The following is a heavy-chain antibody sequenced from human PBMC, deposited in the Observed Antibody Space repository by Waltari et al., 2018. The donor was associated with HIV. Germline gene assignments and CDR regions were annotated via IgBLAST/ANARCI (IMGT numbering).Heavy chain of an antibody. D-gene: IGHD3-22*01. CDR3: ARDPYYYDTTYGMDV. J-gene: IGHJ6*02. CDR2: ISYDGSNK. Sequence: PGRSLRLSCAASGFTFSSYAMHWVRQAPGKGLEWVAVISYDGSNKYYADSVKGRFTISRDNSKNTLYLQMNSLRAEDTAVYYCARDPYYYDTTYGMDVWGQGTTVTVSS. V-gene: IGHV3-30-3*01. CDR1: GFTFSSYA.